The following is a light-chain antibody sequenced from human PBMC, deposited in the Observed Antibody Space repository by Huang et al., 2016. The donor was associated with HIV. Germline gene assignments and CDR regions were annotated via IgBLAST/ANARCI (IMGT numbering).Light chain of an antibody. V-gene: IGKV3-15*01. CDR3: QQYNNWPPYT. CDR1: QSVRSN. J-gene: IGKJ2*01. CDR2: GAS. Sequence: EVVMTQSPATLSVSPGERATLSCRASQSVRSNLAWYQQKPGQAPRLLLYGASTRATDTPGRFSGSGSGTEFTLTISSLESEDFAVYYCQQYNNWPPYTFGQGTKLDIK.